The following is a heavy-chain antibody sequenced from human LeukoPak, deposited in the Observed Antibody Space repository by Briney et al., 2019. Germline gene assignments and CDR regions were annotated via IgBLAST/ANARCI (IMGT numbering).Heavy chain of an antibody. D-gene: IGHD3-10*01. Sequence: GGSLRLSCAASGFTFSSDSMNWVRQAPGKGLEWVSSISSSSSYIYYADSVKGRFTISRDNAKNSLYLQMNSLRAEDTAVYYCASLLWFGELYSPWGQGTLVTVSS. CDR1: GFTFSSDS. CDR2: ISSSSSYI. CDR3: ASLLWFGELYSP. V-gene: IGHV3-21*01. J-gene: IGHJ5*02.